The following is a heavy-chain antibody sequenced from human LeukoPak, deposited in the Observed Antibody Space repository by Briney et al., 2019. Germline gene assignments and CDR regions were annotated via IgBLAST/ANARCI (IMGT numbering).Heavy chain of an antibody. CDR2: ISGDGGRI. CDR1: GFIFSDYN. Sequence: GGSLRLSCAASGFIFSDYNMHWVRQVPGKGLESVSIISGDGGRISYADSVKGRVIISRDNSKNSLYLQMNSLRTEDTSFYYCSKDVPCSIDYWGQGTLVTVSS. J-gene: IGHJ4*02. V-gene: IGHV3-43*02. CDR3: SKDVPCSIDY. D-gene: IGHD2-21*01.